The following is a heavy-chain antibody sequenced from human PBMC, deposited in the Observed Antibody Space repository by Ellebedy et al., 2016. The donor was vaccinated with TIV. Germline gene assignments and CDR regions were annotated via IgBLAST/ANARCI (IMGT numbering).Heavy chain of an antibody. Sequence: SETLSLXCAVYGESFTDYYWTWIRQPPGQGLEWIGEINHGGTTNYNPSLKSRLTISVDTSKSQFSLRLSSVTAADTAVYYCASGGWSGDRYFFDYWGQGTLVTVSS. J-gene: IGHJ4*02. CDR1: GESFTDYY. V-gene: IGHV4-34*01. CDR2: INHGGTT. CDR3: ASGGWSGDRYFFDY. D-gene: IGHD3-3*01.